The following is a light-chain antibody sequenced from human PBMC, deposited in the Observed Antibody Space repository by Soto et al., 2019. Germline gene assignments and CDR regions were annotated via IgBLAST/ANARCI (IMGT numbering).Light chain of an antibody. Sequence: QSALTQPASVSGSPGQSITISCTGTSSDVGSYNLVSWYQQHPGKAPKLMIYEGSKRPSGVSNRFSGSKSGNTASPTISGLQAEDEADYYCCSYAGSSTFRVFGGGTKVTVL. CDR3: CSYAGSSTFRV. CDR1: SSDVGSYNL. CDR2: EGS. J-gene: IGLJ2*01. V-gene: IGLV2-23*03.